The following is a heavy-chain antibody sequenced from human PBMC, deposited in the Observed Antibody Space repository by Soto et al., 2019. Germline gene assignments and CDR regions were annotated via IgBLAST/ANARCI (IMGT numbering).Heavy chain of an antibody. V-gene: IGHV3-53*02. J-gene: IGHJ6*02. CDR2: IESGGST. CDR3: AKDLGPLRLLNYYFYGLDV. D-gene: IGHD2-15*01. Sequence: EVQLVETGGGVIQRGGSLRLSCNASGFTVSSSYMSWVRQAPGMGLEWVAVIESGGSTHYADSVKGRFTISRDNSKNIIYLQLHTLRAEDTAVYYCAKDLGPLRLLNYYFYGLDVWGQGTTVTVSS. CDR1: GFTVSSSY.